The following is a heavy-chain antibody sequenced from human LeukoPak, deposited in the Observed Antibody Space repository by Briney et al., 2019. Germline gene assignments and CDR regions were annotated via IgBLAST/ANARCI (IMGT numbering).Heavy chain of an antibody. Sequence: GGSLRLSCSASGFTFSTNSMHWVRQAPGKGLEFVSAITSNGGSTYYADSVKGRFTISRDNSKNTLYLQMSSLRAEDTAVCYCVTVGMTSIWSYLRFDPRGQGTLVSVSS. J-gene: IGHJ5*02. V-gene: IGHV3-64D*08. CDR2: ITSNGGST. D-gene: IGHD1-26*01. CDR1: GFTFSTNS. CDR3: VTVGMTSIWSYLRFDP.